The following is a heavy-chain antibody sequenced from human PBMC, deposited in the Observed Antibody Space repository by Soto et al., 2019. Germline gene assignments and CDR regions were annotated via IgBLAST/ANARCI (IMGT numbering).Heavy chain of an antibody. CDR1: GASISTYY. CDR3: AWSRVCYFAY. D-gene: IGHD3-10*01. J-gene: IGHJ4*02. Sequence: QVQLQESGPGLVKPSETLSLTCTVSGASISTYYWSWIRQPPGKGLEWIGYIYYSGSTNYNPTLKIRIPITVGTPKTHIPLSLSSVTAADTAVYYCAWSRVCYFAYWGQGTLVTVSS. V-gene: IGHV4-59*12. CDR2: IYYSGST.